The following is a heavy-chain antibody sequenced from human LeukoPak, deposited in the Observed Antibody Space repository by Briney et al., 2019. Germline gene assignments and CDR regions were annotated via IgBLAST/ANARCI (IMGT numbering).Heavy chain of an antibody. CDR3: ARPYSSGSYWYFDL. J-gene: IGHJ2*01. D-gene: IGHD6-19*01. Sequence: ASVKVSCKASGYTFTGYYMHWVRQAPGQGLEWMGRINPNSGGTNYAQKFQSRVTMTRDTSISTAYMELSRLRSDDTAVYYCARPYSSGSYWYFDLWGRGTLVTVSS. CDR2: INPNSGGT. CDR1: GYTFTGYY. V-gene: IGHV1-2*06.